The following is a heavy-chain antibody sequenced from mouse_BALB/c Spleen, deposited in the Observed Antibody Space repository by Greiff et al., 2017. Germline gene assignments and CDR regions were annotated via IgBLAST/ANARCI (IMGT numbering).Heavy chain of an antibody. J-gene: IGHJ3*01. V-gene: IGHV1-20*02. Sequence: EVKLMESGPELVKPGASVKISCKASGYSFTGYFMNWVMQSHGKSLEWIGRINPYNGDTFYNQKFKGKATLTVDKSSSTAHMELRSLASEDSAVYYCADYVFAYWGQGTLVTVSA. CDR1: GYSFTGYF. D-gene: IGHD1-1*02. CDR3: ADYVFAY. CDR2: INPYNGDT.